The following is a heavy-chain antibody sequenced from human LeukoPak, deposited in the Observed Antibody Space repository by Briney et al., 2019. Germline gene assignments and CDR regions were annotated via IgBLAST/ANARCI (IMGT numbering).Heavy chain of an antibody. CDR1: GGTFSSYA. Sequence: SVKVSCKASGGTFSSYAISWVRQAPGQGLEWMGGIIPFFGTPNYAQKFRGRVTVIADESTSTAYMELSSLRFEDTAVYYCARGRWEPPYYYYGLDVWGQGTTVTVSS. V-gene: IGHV1-69*13. J-gene: IGHJ6*02. CDR2: IIPFFGTP. CDR3: ARGRWEPPYYYYGLDV. D-gene: IGHD1-26*01.